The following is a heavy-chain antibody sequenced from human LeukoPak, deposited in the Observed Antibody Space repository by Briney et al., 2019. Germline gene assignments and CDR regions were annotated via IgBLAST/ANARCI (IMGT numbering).Heavy chain of an antibody. CDR2: IYYSGST. CDR3: ARGSGRLRVFDY. CDR1: GGSFSGYY. V-gene: IGHV4-59*01. J-gene: IGHJ4*02. D-gene: IGHD3-3*01. Sequence: PSETLSLTCAVYGGSFSGYYWSWIRQPPGKGLEWIGYIYYSGSTNYNPSLKSRVTISVDTSKNQFSLKLSSVTAADTAVYYCARGSGRLRVFDYWGQGTLVTVSS.